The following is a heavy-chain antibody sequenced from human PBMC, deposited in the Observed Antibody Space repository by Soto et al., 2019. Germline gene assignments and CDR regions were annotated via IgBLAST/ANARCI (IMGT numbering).Heavy chain of an antibody. V-gene: IGHV1-46*01. CDR1: GNTFTSSY. CDR3: ARGQYYSDS. Sequence: ASVKVSCKASGNTFTSSYILWVRQAPGQGLEWMGIINPSGGSTNYAQKFQGRVIMTRDTSTSTVYMDLSSLRSEDTAVYYCARGQYYSDSWGQGTMVTV. J-gene: IGHJ4*02. CDR2: INPSGGST.